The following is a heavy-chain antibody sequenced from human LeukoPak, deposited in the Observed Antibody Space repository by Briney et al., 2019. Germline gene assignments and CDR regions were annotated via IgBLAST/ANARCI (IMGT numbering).Heavy chain of an antibody. D-gene: IGHD1-26*01. J-gene: IGHJ5*02. V-gene: IGHV1-46*01. CDR2: INPSGGST. CDR1: GYTFTSYY. Sequence: ASVKVSCKASGYTFTSYYMHWVRQAPGQGLEWMGIINPSGGSTSYAQKFQGRVTMTRDMSTSTVYMELSSLRSEGTAVYYCARDNSVGDVAWWFDPWGQGTLVTVSS. CDR3: ARDNSVGDVAWWFDP.